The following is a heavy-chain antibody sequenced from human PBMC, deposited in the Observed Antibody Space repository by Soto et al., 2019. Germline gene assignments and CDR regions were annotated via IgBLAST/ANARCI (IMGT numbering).Heavy chain of an antibody. D-gene: IGHD1-1*01. CDR2: ISVYNGNT. J-gene: IGHJ4*02. CDR3: ARDNELFDY. CDR1: GYSFTSYG. V-gene: IGHV1-18*01. Sequence: ASVKVSCKASGYSFTSYGITWVRQAPGQGLEWMGWISVYNGNTNYAQKFQGRVTMTTDTSTSTAYMELRSLRSDDTAVYYCARDNELFDYWGQGTLVTGSS.